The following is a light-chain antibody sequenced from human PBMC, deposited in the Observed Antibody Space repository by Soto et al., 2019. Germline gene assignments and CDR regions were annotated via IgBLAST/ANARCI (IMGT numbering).Light chain of an antibody. CDR3: QQSYSTLIT. CDR1: QTIISY. Sequence: DIQMTPSSSSLSASVGDRGTITCRSSQTIISYLNWYQQKPGKAPKLLIYAASSLQSGVPSRFSGSGSGTDFTLTISSLQPEDFATYYCQQSYSTLITFGQGTRLENK. J-gene: IGKJ5*01. V-gene: IGKV1-39*01. CDR2: AAS.